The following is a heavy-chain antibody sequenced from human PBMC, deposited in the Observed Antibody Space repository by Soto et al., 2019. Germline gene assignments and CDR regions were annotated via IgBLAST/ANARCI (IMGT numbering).Heavy chain of an antibody. V-gene: IGHV1-69*06. CDR1: GGTFSSSA. J-gene: IGHJ5*02. D-gene: IGHD4-4*01. CDR3: ASEVLPGYGNDVWFDP. Sequence: QVQLVQSGAEVKKPGSSVKVSCKASGGTFSSSAFSWVRQAPGQGLEWMGGIVPIFGTANYAQKFQGRVTTAADKSTSTAYMALSILRAEDTAVYYCASEVLPGYGNDVWFDPWCQGTLVTVSS. CDR2: IVPIFGTA.